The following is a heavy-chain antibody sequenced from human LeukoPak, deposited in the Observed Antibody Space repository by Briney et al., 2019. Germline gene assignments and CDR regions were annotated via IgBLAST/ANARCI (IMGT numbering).Heavy chain of an antibody. CDR3: ARDIGNYVLY. Sequence: SETLSLTCTVSDDSISSYYWSWIRQPAGKGLEWIGRIYPDGTITYNPSLKSRVTMSVDTSKNQFSLKLTSMTAADTAVYYCARDIGNYVLYWGQGILVTVSS. V-gene: IGHV4-4*07. J-gene: IGHJ4*02. D-gene: IGHD1-7*01. CDR2: IYPDGTI. CDR1: DDSISSYY.